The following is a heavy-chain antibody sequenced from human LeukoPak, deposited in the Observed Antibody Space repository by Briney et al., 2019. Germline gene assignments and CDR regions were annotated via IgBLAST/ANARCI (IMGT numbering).Heavy chain of an antibody. V-gene: IGHV3-21*01. CDR1: GFTFSSYS. D-gene: IGHD3-22*01. Sequence: GGSLRLSCAASGFTFSSYSMNWVRQAPGKGPEWVSSISSSSSYIYCADSVKGRFTISRDNAKNSLYLQMNSLRAEDTAVYYCARGGIVAVDFDYWGQGTLVTVSS. CDR3: ARGGIVAVDFDY. CDR2: ISSSSSYI. J-gene: IGHJ4*02.